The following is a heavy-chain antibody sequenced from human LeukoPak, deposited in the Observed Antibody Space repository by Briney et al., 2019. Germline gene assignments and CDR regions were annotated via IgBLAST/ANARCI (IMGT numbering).Heavy chain of an antibody. CDR2: IILIFGTA. D-gene: IGHD3-9*01. CDR3: ARAPLTGYYAAWDY. V-gene: IGHV1-69*13. J-gene: IGHJ4*02. CDR1: GGTFSSYA. Sequence: SVKVSSKASGGTFSSYAISYGRQGPGQGLEWMGGIILIFGTANNAQKFQGRVTITEDESTSTAYMELSSLRAEATPAYYWARAPLTGYYAAWDYWGQGTLVTVSS.